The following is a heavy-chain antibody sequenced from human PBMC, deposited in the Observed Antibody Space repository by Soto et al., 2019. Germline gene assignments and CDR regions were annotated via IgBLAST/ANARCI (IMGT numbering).Heavy chain of an antibody. J-gene: IGHJ4*02. CDR1: GDSVNSGSFY. D-gene: IGHD6-25*01. V-gene: IGHV4-31*03. CDR3: ATTLYSSGPFAS. Sequence: TLSLTCTVSGDSVNSGSFYWSWLRHHPGKGLEWIGYIYFTGNTYYNPSLKGRVTISIDKSKNQLSLELNSVTSADTAVYYCATTLYSSGPFASWGQGALVTVSS. CDR2: IYFTGNT.